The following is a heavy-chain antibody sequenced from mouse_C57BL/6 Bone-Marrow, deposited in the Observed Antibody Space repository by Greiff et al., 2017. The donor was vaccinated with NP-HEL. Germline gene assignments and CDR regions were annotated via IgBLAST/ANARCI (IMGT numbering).Heavy chain of an antibody. D-gene: IGHD1-1*01. CDR2: IDPSDSET. J-gene: IGHJ2*01. CDR1: GYTFASYW. CDR3: ARRYYGSSYD. V-gene: IGHV1-52*01. Sequence: QVQLQQPGAELVRPGSSVKLSCKASGYTFASYWMHWVKQRPIQGLEWIGNIDPSDSETHYNQKFKDKATLTVDKSSSTAYMQLSSLTSEDSAVYYCARRYYGSSYDWGQGTTLTVSS.